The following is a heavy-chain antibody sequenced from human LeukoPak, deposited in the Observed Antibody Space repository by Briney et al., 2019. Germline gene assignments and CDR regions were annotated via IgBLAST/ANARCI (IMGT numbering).Heavy chain of an antibody. V-gene: IGHV3-21*04. CDR1: GFTFSRHN. CDR3: ARSSYYYYMDV. J-gene: IGHJ6*03. CDR2: ISTSSSFI. Sequence: TGGSLRLSCAASGFTFSRHNMKWVRQTPGKGLEWVSSISTSSSFIYYADSVKGRFTISRDNAKNSLYLQMNSLRAEDTALYYCARSSYYYYMDVWGKGTTVTVSS.